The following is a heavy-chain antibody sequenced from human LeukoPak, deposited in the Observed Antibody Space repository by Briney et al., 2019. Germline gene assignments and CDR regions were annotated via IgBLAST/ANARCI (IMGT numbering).Heavy chain of an antibody. Sequence: PGGSLRLSCAASGFTFSSYGMHWVRQAPGKGLEWVAFIRYDGSNKYYADSVKGRFTISRDNSKNTLYLQMNSLRAEDTAVYYCARDISSSGYYYVGNYFDYWGQGTLVTVSS. CDR1: GFTFSSYG. CDR2: IRYDGSNK. CDR3: ARDISSSGYYYVGNYFDY. J-gene: IGHJ4*02. V-gene: IGHV3-30*02. D-gene: IGHD3-22*01.